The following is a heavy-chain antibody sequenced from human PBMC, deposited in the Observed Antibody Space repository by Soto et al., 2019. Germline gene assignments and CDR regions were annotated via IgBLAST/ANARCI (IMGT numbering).Heavy chain of an antibody. CDR3: VKDASSWYPGWYFDY. J-gene: IGHJ4*02. CDR2: IISNGGST. V-gene: IGHV3-64D*06. CDR1: GFTFSSYT. Sequence: XGSLCLSCSASGFTFSSYTMHWVRQAPGKGLEYVSAIISNGGSTYYADSVKGRFTISRDNSKNTLYLQMSSLRAEDTAVYYCVKDASSWYPGWYFDYWGQGTLVTVSS. D-gene: IGHD6-13*01.